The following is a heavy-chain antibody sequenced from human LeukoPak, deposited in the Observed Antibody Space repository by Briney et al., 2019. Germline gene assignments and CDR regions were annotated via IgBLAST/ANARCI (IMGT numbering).Heavy chain of an antibody. CDR1: GGSISSGGYY. J-gene: IGHJ4*02. D-gene: IGHD6-13*01. Sequence: PSETLSLTCTVSGGSISSGGYYWSWIRQHPGKGLEWIGYIYYSGSTYYNPSLKSRVTISVDTSKNQFSLKLSSVTAADTAVYYCARSVNLSYPGIAAAGNTNFDYWGQGTLVTVSS. CDR3: ARSVNLSYPGIAAAGNTNFDY. CDR2: IYYSGST. V-gene: IGHV4-31*03.